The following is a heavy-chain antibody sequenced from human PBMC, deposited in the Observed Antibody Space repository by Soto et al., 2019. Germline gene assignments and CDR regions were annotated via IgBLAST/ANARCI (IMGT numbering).Heavy chain of an antibody. V-gene: IGHV1-18*01. CDR3: AREGQAPYYYYGMDV. CDR2: ISGYNGNT. J-gene: IGHJ6*02. CDR1: GYTFTNYG. Sequence: QVQVVQSGDEVKKPGASVKVSCKASGYTFTNYGFSWVRQAPGQGLEWMGWISGYNGNTKYAEKFQGRVTMTTDTSPXTAHMELRSLRSDDTAVYYCAREGQAPYYYYGMDVWGQGTAVTVSS.